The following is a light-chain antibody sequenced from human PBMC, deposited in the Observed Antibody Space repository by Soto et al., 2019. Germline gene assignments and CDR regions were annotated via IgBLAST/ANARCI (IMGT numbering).Light chain of an antibody. CDR3: QQRSNWPWT. CDR1: QSVSSY. V-gene: IGKV3-11*01. CDR2: DAS. Sequence: EIVLTQSPATLSLSPGERATLSCRASQSVSSYLAWYQQRPGQAPRLLIYDASNRATGIPARFSGSGSGTAVPVTISSLEPEDLAVYYSQQRSNWPWTFGQGTKVEIK. J-gene: IGKJ1*01.